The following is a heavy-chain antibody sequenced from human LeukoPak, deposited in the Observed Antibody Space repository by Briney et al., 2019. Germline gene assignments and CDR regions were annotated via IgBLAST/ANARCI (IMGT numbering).Heavy chain of an antibody. D-gene: IGHD1-1*01. CDR3: ARDRQLDPTENAFDI. CDR2: IIPIFGTA. J-gene: IGHJ3*02. V-gene: IGHV1-69*01. Sequence: SVKVSCKASGGTFSSYAISWVRQAPGQGLEWMGGIIPIFGTANYAQKFQGRVTITADESTSTAYMELSSLRSEDTAVYYCARDRQLDPTENAFDIWGQGTMVTVSS. CDR1: GGTFSSYA.